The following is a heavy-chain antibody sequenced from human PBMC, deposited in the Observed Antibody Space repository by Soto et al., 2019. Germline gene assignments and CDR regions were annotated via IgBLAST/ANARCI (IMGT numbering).Heavy chain of an antibody. CDR3: ARDNRSLGDYSGMDV. CDR2: IHYTGST. CDR1: GDSISSSCFY. Sequence: LSLTCSVSGDSISSSCFYWSWIRQHPGKAPEWIGYIHYTGSTSYNPSLKSRLAISLVASKNQFSLSLGSVASADTAVYYCARDNRSLGDYSGMDVWGQGTTVTVSS. V-gene: IGHV4-31*03. D-gene: IGHD3-10*01. J-gene: IGHJ6*02.